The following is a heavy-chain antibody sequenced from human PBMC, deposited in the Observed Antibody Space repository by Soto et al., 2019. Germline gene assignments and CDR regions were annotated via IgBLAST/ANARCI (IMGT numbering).Heavy chain of an antibody. Sequence: WASVKVSCKASGYTFTTYAMHWVRQAPGQRLEWMGWINAGNGNTKYSQKFQGRVTITRDTSASTAYMEVSSLRSEDTALYYCARKSGTYSAFDIWGQGTMVTVSS. D-gene: IGHD1-26*01. CDR3: ARKSGTYSAFDI. V-gene: IGHV1-3*01. J-gene: IGHJ3*02. CDR1: GYTFTTYA. CDR2: INAGNGNT.